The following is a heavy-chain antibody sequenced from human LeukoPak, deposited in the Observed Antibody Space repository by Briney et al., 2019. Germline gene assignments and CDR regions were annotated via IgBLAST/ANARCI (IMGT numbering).Heavy chain of an antibody. V-gene: IGHV4-61*02. CDR2: IYTSGST. CDR1: GGSISSGSYY. Sequence: SETLSLTCTVSGGSISSGSYYWSWIRQPAGKGLEWIGRIYTSGSTNYNPSLKSRVTISVDTSKNQFSLKLSSVTAADTAVYYCARGRQNYDFWSGYSSFDYWGQGTLVTVSS. D-gene: IGHD3-3*01. CDR3: ARGRQNYDFWSGYSSFDY. J-gene: IGHJ4*02.